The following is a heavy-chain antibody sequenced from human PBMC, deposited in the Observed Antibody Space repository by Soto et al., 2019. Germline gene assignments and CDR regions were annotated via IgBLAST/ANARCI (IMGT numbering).Heavy chain of an antibody. CDR2: INPSGGST. CDR3: AGGSGWDDAFDI. J-gene: IGHJ3*02. V-gene: IGHV1-46*01. Sequence: GASVKVSCKASGNTFTSYYMHWVRQAPGQGLEWMGIINPSGGSTSYAQKFQGRVAMTRDTSTSTVYMELSSLRSEDTAVYYCAGGSGWDDAFDIWGQGTMVTVSS. D-gene: IGHD6-19*01. CDR1: GNTFTSYY.